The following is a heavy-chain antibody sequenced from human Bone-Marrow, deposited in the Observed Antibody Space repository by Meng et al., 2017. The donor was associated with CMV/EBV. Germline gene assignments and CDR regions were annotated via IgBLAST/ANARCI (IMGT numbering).Heavy chain of an antibody. CDR2: INSDGSST. V-gene: IGHV3-74*01. J-gene: IGHJ4*02. CDR1: GFTFSSYW. Sequence: GESLKISCAASGFTFSSYWMHWVRQAPGKGLVWVSRINSDGSSTSYADSVKGRFTISRDNAKNTLYLQMNSLRAEDTAVYYCARDQDSYYDFWSGYYRSNYYFDYWGQGTLVTVSS. CDR3: ARDQDSYYDFWSGYYRSNYYFDY. D-gene: IGHD3-3*01.